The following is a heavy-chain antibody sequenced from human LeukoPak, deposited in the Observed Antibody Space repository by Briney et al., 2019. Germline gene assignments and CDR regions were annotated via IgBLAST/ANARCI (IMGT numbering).Heavy chain of an antibody. Sequence: ASVKVSCKASGYTFTSYGISWVRQAPGRGLEWMGWISPYNGNTNYAQKLQDRVTMTTDTSTTTAYMELRSLRSDDTAVYYCARGSISSGWYGYWGQGTLVTVSS. D-gene: IGHD6-19*01. J-gene: IGHJ4*02. V-gene: IGHV1-18*01. CDR3: ARGSISSGWYGY. CDR1: GYTFTSYG. CDR2: ISPYNGNT.